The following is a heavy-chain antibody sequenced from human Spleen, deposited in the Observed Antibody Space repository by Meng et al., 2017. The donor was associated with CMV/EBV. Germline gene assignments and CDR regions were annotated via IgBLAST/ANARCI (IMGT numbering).Heavy chain of an antibody. CDR2: INPYNGDT. J-gene: IGHJ6*02. CDR1: SYIFTNYG. D-gene: IGHD2/OR15-2a*01. CDR3: ARDHSVNHYFGMDV. V-gene: IGHV1-18*01. Sequence: ASVKVSCKASSYIFTNYGISWVRQAPGQGLEWMGWINPYNGDTNYAQKFQDRVTMTTDTSTTTAYLDLRSLRSDDTAVYYCARDHSVNHYFGMDVWGQGTTVTVSS.